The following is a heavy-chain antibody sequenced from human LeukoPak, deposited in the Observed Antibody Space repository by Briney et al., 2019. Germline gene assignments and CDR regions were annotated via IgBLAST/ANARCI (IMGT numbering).Heavy chain of an antibody. D-gene: IGHD2-15*01. V-gene: IGHV3-21*01. Sequence: KSGGSLRLSCAASGFTFSSYSMNWVRQAPGKGLEWVSSISSSSSYIYYADSVKGRFTISRDNAKNTLYLQMNSLRAEDTAVYYCARGHGGGSWYEKGLTYYFDYWGQGTLVTVSS. CDR3: ARGHGGGSWYEKGLTYYFDY. CDR1: GFTFSSYS. CDR2: ISSSSSYI. J-gene: IGHJ4*02.